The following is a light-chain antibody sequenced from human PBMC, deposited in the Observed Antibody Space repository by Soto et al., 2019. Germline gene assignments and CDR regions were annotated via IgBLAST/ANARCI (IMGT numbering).Light chain of an antibody. CDR3: QQFNVYPLT. V-gene: IGKV1-9*01. J-gene: IGKJ4*01. Sequence: DIQLTQSPSFLSASVGDRVTITCRASQGIRDFLARYQQKPGKAPKLLISAASTLQAGGPTRFSGFASGTEFTLTISNLQPADSATYYCQQFNVYPLTFGGGTKVEIK. CDR2: AAS. CDR1: QGIRDF.